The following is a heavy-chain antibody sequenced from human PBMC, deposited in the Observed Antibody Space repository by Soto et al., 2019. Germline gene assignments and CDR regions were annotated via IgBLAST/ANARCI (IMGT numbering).Heavy chain of an antibody. CDR1: GGSISSSRNY. D-gene: IGHD6-13*01. J-gene: IGHJ4*02. Sequence: SQTLSLTSTVSGGSISSSRNYWDWIRQHPVKGLAWIGRIYFSGSIHYNPSPKSRVTISVDTSKNQFSRKLSSVTAADTAVYYFVRLAVAAGSFGYWGQGTLVTVSS. CDR2: IYFSGSI. CDR3: VRLAVAAGSFGY. V-gene: IGHV4-39*01.